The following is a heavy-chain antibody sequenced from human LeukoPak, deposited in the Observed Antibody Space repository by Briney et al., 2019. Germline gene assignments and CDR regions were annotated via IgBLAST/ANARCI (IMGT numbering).Heavy chain of an antibody. CDR2: LRDERRN. V-gene: IGHV3-33*01. CDR1: GFPFSAYA. J-gene: IGHJ4*02. Sequence: PGGSLRLSCAASGFPFSAYAMHWVRQAPGKGLEWVAVLRDERRNNYANSVKGRFTISRDISKDTLYLQMDSLRAEDTAVYYCARDLSAAFDFWGQGILVTVSS. D-gene: IGHD6-19*01. CDR3: ARDLSAAFDF.